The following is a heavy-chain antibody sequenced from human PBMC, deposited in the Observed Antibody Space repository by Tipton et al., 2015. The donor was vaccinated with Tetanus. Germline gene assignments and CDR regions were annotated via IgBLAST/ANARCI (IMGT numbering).Heavy chain of an antibody. D-gene: IGHD7-27*01. J-gene: IGHJ2*01. V-gene: IGHV4-31*03. Sequence: TLSLTCTVSGGSISRSGYFWNWIRQRPGKGPEWIGYIYYSGSTYYNPSLKSRVSMSVDTSKNQFSLNLTSVTAADTAMYYCARRLGPLTGDYIWYFDLWGRGTQVTVSS. CDR2: IYYSGST. CDR1: GGSISRSGYF. CDR3: ARRLGPLTGDYIWYFDL.